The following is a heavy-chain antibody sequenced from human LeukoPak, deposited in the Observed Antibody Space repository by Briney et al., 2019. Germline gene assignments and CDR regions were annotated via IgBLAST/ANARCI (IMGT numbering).Heavy chain of an antibody. Sequence: SETLSLTCAVYGGSFSGYYWSWIRQHPGKGLEWIGYIYYSGSTYYNPSLKSRVTISVDTSKNQFSLKLSSVTAADTAVYYCARVGIQNFWSGLDYWGQGTLVTVSS. D-gene: IGHD3-3*01. V-gene: IGHV4-31*11. CDR1: GGSFSGYY. CDR2: IYYSGST. J-gene: IGHJ4*02. CDR3: ARVGIQNFWSGLDY.